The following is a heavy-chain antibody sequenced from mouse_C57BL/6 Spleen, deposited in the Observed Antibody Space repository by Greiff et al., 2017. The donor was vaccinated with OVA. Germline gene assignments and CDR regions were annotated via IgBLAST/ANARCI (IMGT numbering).Heavy chain of an antibody. J-gene: IGHJ2*01. CDR1: GYTFTDYE. CDR2: IDPETGGT. Sequence: QVQLQQSGAELVRPGASVTLSCKASGYTFTDYEMHWVKQTPVHGLEWIGAIDPETGGTAYNQKFKGKAILTADKSSSTAYMELRSLTSEDSAVYYCTRNDSNYGGYFDYWGQGTTLTVSS. CDR3: TRNDSNYGGYFDY. D-gene: IGHD2-5*01. V-gene: IGHV1-15*01.